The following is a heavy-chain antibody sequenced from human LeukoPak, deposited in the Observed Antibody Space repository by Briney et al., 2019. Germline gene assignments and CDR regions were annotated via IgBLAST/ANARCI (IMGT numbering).Heavy chain of an antibody. V-gene: IGHV3-30-3*01. CDR1: GFTFSSYA. J-gene: IGHJ6*02. D-gene: IGHD3-10*01. CDR2: ISYDGSNK. Sequence: GGSLRLSCAASGFTFSSYAMHWVRQAPGEGLEWVAVISYDGSNKYYADSVKGQFTISRDNSKNTLYLQMNSLRAEDTAVYYCARDRRYYGSGSSVRFHYYYGMDVWGQGTTVTVSS. CDR3: ARDRRYYGSGSSVRFHYYYGMDV.